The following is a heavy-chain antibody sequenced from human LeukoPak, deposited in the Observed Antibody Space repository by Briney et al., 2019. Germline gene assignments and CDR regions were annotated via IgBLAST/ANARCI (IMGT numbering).Heavy chain of an antibody. V-gene: IGHV3-9*01. Sequence: GRSLRLSCAASGFILDDYAMHWVRQAPGKGLEWVAGISWNSGSIGYADSVKGRFTISRDNAKNSLYLQMNSLRAEDTALYYCAKDLGPIIYGPQVDYWGQGTLVTVSS. CDR3: AKDLGPIIYGPQVDY. CDR2: ISWNSGSI. D-gene: IGHD3-10*01. CDR1: GFILDDYA. J-gene: IGHJ4*02.